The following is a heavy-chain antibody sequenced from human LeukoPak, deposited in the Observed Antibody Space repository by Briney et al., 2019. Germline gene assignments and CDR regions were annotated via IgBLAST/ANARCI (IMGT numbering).Heavy chain of an antibody. Sequence: GGSLRLSCAASGFTFSSHWMSWVRQAPGKGLEWVANIKQDGGEKYYVDSVKGRFTISRDNAKNSLYLQMNSLRAEDTAVYYCAKSEQWLVEGVFDYWGQGTLVTVSS. CDR3: AKSEQWLVEGVFDY. D-gene: IGHD6-19*01. CDR2: IKQDGGEK. V-gene: IGHV3-7*01. J-gene: IGHJ4*02. CDR1: GFTFSSHW.